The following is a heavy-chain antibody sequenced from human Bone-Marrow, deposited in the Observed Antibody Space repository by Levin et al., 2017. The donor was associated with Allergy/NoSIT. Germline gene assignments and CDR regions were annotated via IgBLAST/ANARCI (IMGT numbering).Heavy chain of an antibody. CDR3: ASRIVRFLGTPPSGFAWGYDG. CDR2: IHSGDTT. D-gene: IGHD3-3*01. CDR1: GFTVSGTD. V-gene: IGHV3-66*01. Sequence: GGSLRLSCAASGFTVSGTDMSWLRQAPGKGLEWVSVIHSGDTTYYADSVKGRFTISRDNSKNTLSLQMNSLRVEDTAVYYCASRIVRFLGTPPSGFAWGYDGWGQGTTVTVSS. J-gene: IGHJ6*02.